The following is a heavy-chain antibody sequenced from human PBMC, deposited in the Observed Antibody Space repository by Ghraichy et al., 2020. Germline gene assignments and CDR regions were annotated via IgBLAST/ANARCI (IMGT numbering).Heavy chain of an antibody. CDR1: GGSISSGGYS. Sequence: SLNISCAVSGGSISSGGYSWSWIRQPPGKGLEWIGYIYHSGSTYYNPSLKSRVTISVDRSKNQFSLKLSSVTAADTAVYYCARGGLYYYDSSGYYKPYYFDYWGQGTLVTVSS. CDR3: ARGGLYYYDSSGYYKPYYFDY. J-gene: IGHJ4*02. CDR2: IYHSGST. V-gene: IGHV4-30-2*01. D-gene: IGHD3-22*01.